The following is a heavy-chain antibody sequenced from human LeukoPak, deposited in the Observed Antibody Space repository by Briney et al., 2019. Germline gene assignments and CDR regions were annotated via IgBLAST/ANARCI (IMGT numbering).Heavy chain of an antibody. J-gene: IGHJ4*02. Sequence: SETLSLTCAVSGGSISSSNWWSWVRQPPGKGLEWIGEIYHSGSTNYNPSLKSRVTISVDKSKNQFSLKLSSVTAADTAVYYCARGRQLWPPLAPFMGFDYWGQGTLVTVSS. V-gene: IGHV4-4*02. CDR2: IYHSGST. D-gene: IGHD5-18*01. CDR1: GGSISSSNW. CDR3: ARGRQLWPPLAPFMGFDY.